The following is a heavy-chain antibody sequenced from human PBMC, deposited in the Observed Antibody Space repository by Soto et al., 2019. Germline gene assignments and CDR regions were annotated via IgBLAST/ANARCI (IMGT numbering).Heavy chain of an antibody. CDR2: IIPIFGTA. CDR1: GGTFSSYA. Sequence: QVQLVQSGAEVKKPGSSVKVSCKASGGTFSSYAISWVRQAPGQGLEWMGGIIPIFGTANYAQKFQGRVTIPADESTSTAYMELSSLRSEDTAVYYCAKNHRRCISTRCPWGMDVWGQGTTVTVSS. D-gene: IGHD2-2*01. V-gene: IGHV1-69*12. CDR3: AKNHRRCISTRCPWGMDV. J-gene: IGHJ6*02.